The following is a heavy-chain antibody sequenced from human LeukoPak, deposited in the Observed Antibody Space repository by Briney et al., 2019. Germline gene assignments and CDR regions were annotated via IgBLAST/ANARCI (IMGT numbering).Heavy chain of an antibody. CDR3: AKPARGGAARPTYYYYYYMDV. CDR2: ISGSGGST. Sequence: GGSLRLSCAASGFTFSSYAMNWVRQAPGKGLEWVSVISGSGGSTYYADSVKGRFTISRDNSKNTLYLQMNSLRAEDTAVYYCAKPARGGAARPTYYYYYYMDVWGKGPTVTVSS. CDR1: GFTFSSYA. D-gene: IGHD6-6*01. V-gene: IGHV3-23*01. J-gene: IGHJ6*03.